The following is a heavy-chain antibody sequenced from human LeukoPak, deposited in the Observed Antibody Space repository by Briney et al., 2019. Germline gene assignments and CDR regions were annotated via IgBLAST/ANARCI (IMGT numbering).Heavy chain of an antibody. CDR3: ARDVEVRSYYIDY. V-gene: IGHV3-74*01. CDR1: GFTFSSYW. D-gene: IGHD1-26*01. J-gene: IGHJ4*02. Sequence: PGGSLRLSRAASGFTFSSYWMHWVRQAPGKGLVWVSRINSDGSSTSYADSVKGRFTISRDNAKNTLYLQMNSLRAEDTAVYYCARDVEVRSYYIDYWGQGTLVTVSS. CDR2: INSDGSST.